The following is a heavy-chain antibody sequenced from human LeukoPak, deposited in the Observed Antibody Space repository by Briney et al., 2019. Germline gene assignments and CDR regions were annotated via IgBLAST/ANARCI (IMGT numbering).Heavy chain of an antibody. CDR2: ISTDGSFT. D-gene: IGHD1-26*01. CDR1: GFTFSDYW. V-gene: IGHV3-74*01. J-gene: IGHJ4*02. CDR3: AREARVGGALQY. Sequence: GGSLRLSCGASGFTFSDYWMHWVRQAPGKGLVWVSRISTDGSFTRYTDSVQGRFIISRDTAKNTLFLQMNSLRADDTAVYYCAREARVGGALQYWGQGTLVTVPS.